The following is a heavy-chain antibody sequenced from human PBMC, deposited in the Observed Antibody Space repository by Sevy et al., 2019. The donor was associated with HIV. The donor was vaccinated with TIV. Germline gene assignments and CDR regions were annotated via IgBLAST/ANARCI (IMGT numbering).Heavy chain of an antibody. CDR2: IYYSGST. D-gene: IGHD3-3*01. CDR3: ARAPTTIFGVVTIFDY. J-gene: IGHJ4*02. CDR1: GGSVSSGSYY. V-gene: IGHV4-61*01. Sequence: SEILSLTCTVSGGSVSSGSYYWSWIRQPPGKGLEWIGYIYYSGSTNYNPSLKSRVTISVDTSKNQFSLKLSSVTAADTTVYYCARAPTTIFGVVTIFDYWGQGTLVTVSS.